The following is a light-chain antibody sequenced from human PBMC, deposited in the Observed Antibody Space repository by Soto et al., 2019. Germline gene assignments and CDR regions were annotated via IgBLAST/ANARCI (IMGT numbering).Light chain of an antibody. Sequence: QSVLTQPPSVSGAPGQRVTISCTGSSSNIGAGYDVHWYQRLPGTAPKVLIYGNNNRPSGVPDRFPRAKSGTSAPRAIAGLQAEDEADYYCQSYDSSLSGSYVFGTGTKLTVL. CDR1: SSNIGAGYD. V-gene: IGLV1-40*01. CDR2: GNN. CDR3: QSYDSSLSGSYV. J-gene: IGLJ1*01.